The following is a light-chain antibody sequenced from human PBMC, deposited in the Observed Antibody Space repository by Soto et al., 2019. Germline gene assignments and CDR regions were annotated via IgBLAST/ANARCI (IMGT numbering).Light chain of an antibody. CDR3: QQYGNWPIT. J-gene: IGKJ5*01. Sequence: EVVLTQSPATLSVSPGDRATLSCRASQYIGSAVAWYHQRSGQAPRLLIFDASIRVPTTPARFSGSGSGTEFTLIISSLQSEDSAVYYCQQYGNWPITFGQGTRLE. V-gene: IGKV3-15*01. CDR2: DAS. CDR1: QYIGSA.